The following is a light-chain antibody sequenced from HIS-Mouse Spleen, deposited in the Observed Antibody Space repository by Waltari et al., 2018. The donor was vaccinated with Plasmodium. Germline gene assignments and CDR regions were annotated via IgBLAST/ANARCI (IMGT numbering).Light chain of an antibody. CDR1: ALPKKY. J-gene: IGLJ3*02. CDR2: EDS. CDR3: YSTDSSGNHRV. Sequence: SYELTQPPSVSVSPGQTARITCSGDALPKKYAYWYQQKSGQAPVLVIYEDSNRPPGIPGRFSGSSSGTMATLTISGAQVEDEADYYCYSTDSSGNHRVFGGGTKLTVL. V-gene: IGLV3-10*01.